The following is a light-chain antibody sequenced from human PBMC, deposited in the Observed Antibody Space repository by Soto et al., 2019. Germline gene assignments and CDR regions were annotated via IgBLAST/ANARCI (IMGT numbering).Light chain of an antibody. CDR1: SSDVGGYNY. CDR3: SSYTSRSVV. J-gene: IGLJ2*01. CDR2: DVS. V-gene: IGLV2-14*03. Sequence: QSVLTQPASVSGSPGQSITISCTGTSSDVGGYNYVSWYQQYPGKAPKLMIHDVSNRPSGVSNRFSGSKSGNTASLTISGLQAEDEADYYCSSYTSRSVVFGGGTKLTVL.